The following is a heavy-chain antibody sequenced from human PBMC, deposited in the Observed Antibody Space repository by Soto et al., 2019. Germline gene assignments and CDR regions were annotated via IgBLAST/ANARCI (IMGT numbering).Heavy chain of an antibody. CDR2: ISGSGGST. Sequence: PGGSLRLSCAASGFTFSSYAMSWVRQAPGKGLEWVSAISGSGGSTYYADSVKGRFTISRDNSKNTLYLQMNSLRAEDTAVYYCAKAPYCSSTSCYPAAGPFDYWGQGTLVTVSS. V-gene: IGHV3-23*01. CDR1: GFTFSSYA. D-gene: IGHD2-2*01. CDR3: AKAPYCSSTSCYPAAGPFDY. J-gene: IGHJ4*02.